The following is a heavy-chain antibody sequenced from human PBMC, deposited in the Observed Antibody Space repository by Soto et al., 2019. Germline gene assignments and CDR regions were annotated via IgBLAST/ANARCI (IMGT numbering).Heavy chain of an antibody. CDR3: ARGGAKRPNGNAPLAF. CDR2: IYVTGYT. D-gene: IGHD1-26*01. V-gene: IGHV4-30-2*01. J-gene: IGHJ4*02. Sequence: QLQLQESGSGLVNPSQTLSLTCTVSGASITSGSYSWSWIRQAPGKGLEWIGNIYVTGYTAFSPSPKRRVTITVATAKNQFSLNVDSVTAADTAAYFCARGGAKRPNGNAPLAFWGQGTLVTVSS. CDR1: GASITSGSYS.